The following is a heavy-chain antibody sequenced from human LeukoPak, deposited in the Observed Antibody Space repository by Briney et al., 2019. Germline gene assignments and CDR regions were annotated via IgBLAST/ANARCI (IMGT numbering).Heavy chain of an antibody. V-gene: IGHV4-31*11. D-gene: IGHD3-16*01. CDR3: VRNLFGGQFDF. CDR2: VYFNGNT. J-gene: IGHJ4*02. Sequence: TTSQTLSLTCGVSGGSMYSGGLYWTWIRQHPEKGLEWIGYVYFNGNTAYNPSLQSRIAISIDTSKNQFFLNLTSVTAADTAVYYCVRNLFGGQFDFWGRGVLVTVSS. CDR1: GGSMYSGGLY.